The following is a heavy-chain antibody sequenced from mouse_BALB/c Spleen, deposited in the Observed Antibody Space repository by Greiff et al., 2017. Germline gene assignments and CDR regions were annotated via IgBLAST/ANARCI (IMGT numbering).Heavy chain of an antibody. V-gene: IGHV5-6-3*01. J-gene: IGHJ2*01. CDR1: GFTFSSYG. Sequence: EVQLVESGGGLVQPGGSLKLSCAASGFTFSSYGMSWVRQTPDKRLELVATINSNGGSTYYPDSVKGRFTISRDNAKNTLYLQMSSLKSEDTAMYYCARSGWLLPLFDYWGQGTTLTVSS. CDR3: ARSGWLLPLFDY. CDR2: INSNGGST. D-gene: IGHD2-3*01.